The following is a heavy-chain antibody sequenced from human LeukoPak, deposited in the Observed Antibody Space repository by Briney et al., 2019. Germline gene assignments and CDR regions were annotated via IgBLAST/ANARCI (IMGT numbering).Heavy chain of an antibody. V-gene: IGHV4-39*01. CDR3: ARRLRDAFDI. CDR1: GGSISSSSYY. D-gene: IGHD3-10*01. J-gene: IGHJ3*02. Sequence: PSETLSLTCTVSGGSISSSSYYWGWPRQPPGKGLEWIGSIYYSGSTYYNPSLKSRVTISVDTSKNQFSLKLSSVTAADTAVYYCARRLRDAFDIWGQGTMVTVSS. CDR2: IYYSGST.